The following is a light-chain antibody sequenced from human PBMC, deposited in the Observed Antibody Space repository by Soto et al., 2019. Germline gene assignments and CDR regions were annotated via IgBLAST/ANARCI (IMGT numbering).Light chain of an antibody. CDR2: GAS. J-gene: IGKJ5*01. CDR1: QSVSSSY. Sequence: EIVLTQSPGTLSLSPGERATLSCRASQSVSSSYLAWYQQKPGQAPRLLIYGASSRATGIPDRFSGSESGTDFTLAISSLEPEDFAVYYCQQYGSAPITFGQGTRLEIK. V-gene: IGKV3-20*01. CDR3: QQYGSAPIT.